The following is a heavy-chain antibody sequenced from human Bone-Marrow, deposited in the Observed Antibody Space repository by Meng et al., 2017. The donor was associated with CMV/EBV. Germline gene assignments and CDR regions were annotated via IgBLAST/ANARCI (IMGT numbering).Heavy chain of an antibody. CDR2: IIPILGIA. CDR1: GYTFTGYY. Sequence: SVKVSCKASGYTFTGYYMHWVRQAPGQGLEWMGGIIPILGIANYAQKFQGRVTITADKSTSTAYMELSSLRSEDTAGYYCASPQQDAFDIWGQGTMVTVSS. J-gene: IGHJ3*02. D-gene: IGHD2-2*01. CDR3: ASPQQDAFDI. V-gene: IGHV1-69*10.